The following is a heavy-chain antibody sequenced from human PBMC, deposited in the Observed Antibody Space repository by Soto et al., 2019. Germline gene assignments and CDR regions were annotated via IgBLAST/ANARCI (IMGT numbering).Heavy chain of an antibody. Sequence: SGGTFSSYAISWVRQAPGQGLEWMGGIIPIFGTANYAQKFQGRVTITADESTSTAYMELSSLRSEDTAVYYCANSKDCSSTSCYIGPGAFDIWGQGTMVTVSS. CDR2: IIPIFGTA. CDR1: GGTFSSYA. V-gene: IGHV1-69*01. J-gene: IGHJ3*02. D-gene: IGHD2-2*02. CDR3: ANSKDCSSTSCYIGPGAFDI.